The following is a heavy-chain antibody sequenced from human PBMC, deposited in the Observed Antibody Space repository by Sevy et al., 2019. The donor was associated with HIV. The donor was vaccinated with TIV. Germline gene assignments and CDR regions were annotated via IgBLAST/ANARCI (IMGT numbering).Heavy chain of an antibody. V-gene: IGHV3-7*01. J-gene: IGHJ4*02. CDR2: IKADGSDK. CDR1: GFTFRANW. CDR3: AHETFGRFES. Sequence: GGSLRLSCAASGFTFRANWMNWVRQAPGKGLEWVANIKADGSDKQYVDSVEGRFTISRDNAKNLLFLQMNSLRVEDTAVYYCAHETFGRFESWGQGTLVTVSS. D-gene: IGHD3-16*01.